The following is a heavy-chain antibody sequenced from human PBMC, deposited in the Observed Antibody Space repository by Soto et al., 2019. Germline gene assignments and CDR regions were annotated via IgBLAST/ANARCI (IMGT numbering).Heavy chain of an antibody. CDR1: GGSISSNRYY. D-gene: IGHD1-1*01. CDR3: ARHSGRDDTPFDF. CDR2: IYYSGST. J-gene: IGHJ4*02. V-gene: IGHV4-39*01. Sequence: QLQLQESGPGLVKPSETLSLTCSVSGGSISSNRYYWGWIRQPPGKGLEWIGSIYYSGSTNYNPSLQSRVTISVDTSKNQFSLKLSSVTATDTAVYYCARHSGRDDTPFDFWGQGTLVTVSS.